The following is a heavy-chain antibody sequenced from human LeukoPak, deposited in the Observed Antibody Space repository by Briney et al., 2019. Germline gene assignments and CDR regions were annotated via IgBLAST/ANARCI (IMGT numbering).Heavy chain of an antibody. CDR2: ISAYNGNT. V-gene: IGHV1-18*01. CDR1: GYTFTSYG. J-gene: IGHJ4*02. Sequence: ASVKVSCKASGYTFTSYGISWVRQAPGQGLEWMGWISAYNGNTNYAQKLQGRVTMTTDTSTSTAYMELRSLRSDDTAVYYCARGSILRREYKYYFDYWGQGTLVTVSS. D-gene: IGHD6-6*01. CDR3: ARGSILRREYKYYFDY.